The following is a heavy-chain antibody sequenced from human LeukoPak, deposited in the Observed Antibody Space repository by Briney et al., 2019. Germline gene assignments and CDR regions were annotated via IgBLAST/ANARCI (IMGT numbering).Heavy chain of an antibody. CDR3: ATGDDFWSGYSPN. D-gene: IGHD3-3*01. CDR2: VTGSGGGT. CDR1: GFTFSSYA. J-gene: IGHJ4*02. Sequence: PGGSLRLSCAASGFTFSSYAMSWVRQAPGKELDWVSAVTGSGGGTYYADSVKGRFTISRDNSKDTLYLQMDSLRAEDTAVYYCATGDDFWSGYSPNWGQGTLVTVSS. V-gene: IGHV3-23*01.